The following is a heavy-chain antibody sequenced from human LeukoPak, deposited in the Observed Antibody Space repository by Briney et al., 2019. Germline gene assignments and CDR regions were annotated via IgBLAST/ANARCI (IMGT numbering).Heavy chain of an antibody. V-gene: IGHV1-69*13. CDR2: IIPIFGTA. Sequence: SVKVSCKASGGTFSSYAISWVRQAPGQGLEWMGGIIPIFGTANYAQKFQGRVTITADESTSTAYMELSSLRSEDTAVYYCAREATRNIVVVPAAIYYFDYWGRGTLVTVSS. CDR3: AREATRNIVVVPAAIYYFDY. D-gene: IGHD2-2*01. J-gene: IGHJ4*02. CDR1: GGTFSSYA.